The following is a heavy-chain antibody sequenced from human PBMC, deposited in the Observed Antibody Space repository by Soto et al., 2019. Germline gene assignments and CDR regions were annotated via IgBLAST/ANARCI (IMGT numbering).Heavy chain of an antibody. D-gene: IGHD6-13*01. V-gene: IGHV3-30*18. CDR1: GFTFSSYG. J-gene: IGHJ4*02. CDR3: AKDMYRYSSSWYPPFDY. Sequence: GGSLRLSCAASGFTFSSYGMHWVRQAPGKGLEWVAVISYDGSNKYYADSVKGRFTISRDNSKNTLYLQMNSLRAEDTAVYYCAKDMYRYSSSWYPPFDYWGQGTLVTVSS. CDR2: ISYDGSNK.